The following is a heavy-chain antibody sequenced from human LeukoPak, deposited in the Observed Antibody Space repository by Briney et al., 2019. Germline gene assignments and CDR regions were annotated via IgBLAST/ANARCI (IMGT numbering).Heavy chain of an antibody. D-gene: IGHD6-19*01. CDR1: GGSISSGGYY. CDR2: IYYSGST. J-gene: IGHJ4*02. V-gene: IGHV4-31*03. CDR3: ARHRGIAVAGTDFDY. Sequence: SETLSFTCTVSGGSISSGGYYWSWIRQHPGKGLEWIGYIYYSGSTYYNPSLKSRVSISVDTSKNQFSLKLSSVTAADTAVYYCARHRGIAVAGTDFDYWGQGTLVTVSS.